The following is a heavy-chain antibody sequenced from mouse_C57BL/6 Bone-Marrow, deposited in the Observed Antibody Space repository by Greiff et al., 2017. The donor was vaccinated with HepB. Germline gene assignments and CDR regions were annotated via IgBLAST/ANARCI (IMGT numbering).Heavy chain of an antibody. J-gene: IGHJ2*01. CDR2: IYPGSGST. CDR3: ARDDGYFLYYFDY. V-gene: IGHV1-55*01. D-gene: IGHD2-3*01. CDR1: GYTFTSYW. Sequence: VQLQQPGAELVKPGASVKMSCKASGYTFTSYWITWVKQRPGQGLEWIGDIYPGSGSTNYNEKFKSKATLTVDTSSSTAYMQLSSLTTEDSAVYYCARDDGYFLYYFDYWGQGTPLTVSS.